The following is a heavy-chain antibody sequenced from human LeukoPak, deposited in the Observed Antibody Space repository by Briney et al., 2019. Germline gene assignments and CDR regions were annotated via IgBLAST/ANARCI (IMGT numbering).Heavy chain of an antibody. Sequence: GGSLRLSCAASGFTFSSYSMNWVRQAPGKGLEWVSSISSSSSYIYYADSVKGRFTISRDDAKNSLYLQMNSLRAEDTAVYYCASDYYDSSGGGFDYWGQGTLVTVSS. J-gene: IGHJ4*02. CDR1: GFTFSSYS. CDR3: ASDYYDSSGGGFDY. V-gene: IGHV3-21*01. CDR2: ISSSSSYI. D-gene: IGHD3-22*01.